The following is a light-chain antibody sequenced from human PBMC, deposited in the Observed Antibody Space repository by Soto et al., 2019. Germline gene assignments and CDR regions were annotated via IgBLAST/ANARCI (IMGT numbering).Light chain of an antibody. V-gene: IGLV2-14*01. CDR2: ASS. Sequence: QSALTQPASVSGSPGQSITISCTGTSSDVGGYNYVSWYQHHAGKAPRLMIYASSNRPSGVSHRFSGSRSGNTASLTISGLQVEDEAEYFCGSFTTSRIWVFGGGTKLTVL. CDR1: SSDVGGYNY. J-gene: IGLJ3*02. CDR3: GSFTTSRIWV.